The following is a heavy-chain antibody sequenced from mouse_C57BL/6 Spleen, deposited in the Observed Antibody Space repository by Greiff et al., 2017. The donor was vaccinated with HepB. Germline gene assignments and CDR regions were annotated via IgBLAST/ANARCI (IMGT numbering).Heavy chain of an antibody. CDR3: ARARWSPFAY. CDR1: GYAFSSYW. Sequence: VKLQESGAELVKPGASVKISCKASGYAFSSYWMNWVKQRPGKGLEWIGQIYPGDGDTNYNGKFKGKATLTADKSSSTAYMQLSSLTSEDSAVYFCARARWSPFAYWGQGTLVTVSA. J-gene: IGHJ3*01. D-gene: IGHD2-3*01. CDR2: IYPGDGDT. V-gene: IGHV1-80*01.